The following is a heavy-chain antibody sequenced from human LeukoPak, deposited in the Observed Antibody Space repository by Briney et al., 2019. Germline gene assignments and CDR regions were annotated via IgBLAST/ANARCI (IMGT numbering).Heavy chain of an antibody. CDR3: ARESSITIFGVIRPYYYMDV. D-gene: IGHD3-3*01. CDR2: IYYSGST. CDR1: GGSISSSSYY. Sequence: SETLSLTCTVSGGSISSSSYYWGWIRQPPGKGLEWIGSIYYSGSTYYNPSLKSRVTISVDTSKNQFSLKLSSVTAADTAVYYCARESSITIFGVIRPYYYMDVWGKGTTVTVSS. J-gene: IGHJ6*03. V-gene: IGHV4-39*07.